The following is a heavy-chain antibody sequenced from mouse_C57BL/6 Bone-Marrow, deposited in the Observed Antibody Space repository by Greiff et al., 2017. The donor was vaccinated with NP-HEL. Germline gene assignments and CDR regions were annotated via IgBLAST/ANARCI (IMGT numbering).Heavy chain of an antibody. D-gene: IGHD4-1*01. CDR1: GFTFSSYG. CDR3: ARRKADWDNFDY. J-gene: IGHJ2*01. V-gene: IGHV5-6*02. Sequence: EVKLVESGGDLVKPGGSLKLSCAASGFTFSSYGMSWVRQTPDQRLEWVATISSGGSYTYYPDSVKGLFTISRDNAKNTLYLQMSSLKSEDTAMYYCARRKADWDNFDYWGQGTTLTVSS. CDR2: ISSGGSYT.